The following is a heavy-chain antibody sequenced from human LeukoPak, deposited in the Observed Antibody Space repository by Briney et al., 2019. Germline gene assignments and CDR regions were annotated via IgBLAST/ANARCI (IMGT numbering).Heavy chain of an antibody. V-gene: IGHV3-74*03. J-gene: IGHJ3*01. Sequence: PGGSLRLSCAASGLTFSGHWMHWVRQAPGKGLVWVSRINPDGSDTMYADSVKGRFTISRDNAKNTLYLQMNSLRVEDTAVYYCWSSLAYRSDSVFGFWGQGTMVTVSS. D-gene: IGHD5-18*01. CDR3: WSSLAYRSDSVFGF. CDR2: INPDGSDT. CDR1: GLTFSGHW.